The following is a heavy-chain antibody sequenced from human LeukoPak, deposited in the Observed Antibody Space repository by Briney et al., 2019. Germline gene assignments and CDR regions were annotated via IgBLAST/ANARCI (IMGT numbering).Heavy chain of an antibody. Sequence: GGSLRLSCAASAFTFSDYYMSWIRQAPGKGLEWVSYISSSGSAMYYSDSVKGRFTISRDNSKTSLFSQMNSLRAEDTAVYYCARVPDYGSGRPSPAYYYGMDVWGQGTTVTVSS. D-gene: IGHD3-10*01. CDR1: AFTFSDYY. J-gene: IGHJ6*02. V-gene: IGHV3-11*01. CDR3: ARVPDYGSGRPSPAYYYGMDV. CDR2: ISSSGSAM.